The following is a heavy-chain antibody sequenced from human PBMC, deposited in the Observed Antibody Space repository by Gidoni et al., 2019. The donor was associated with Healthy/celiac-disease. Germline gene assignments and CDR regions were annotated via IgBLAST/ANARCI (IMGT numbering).Heavy chain of an antibody. J-gene: IGHJ4*02. D-gene: IGHD3-22*01. CDR3: AKVYPAYYDSSGYFDY. V-gene: IGHV3-9*01. Sequence: EVQLVESGGGLVQPGRSLRLSCAASAFTFDDYAMHWVRQAPGKGLEGVSGISWNSGSIGYADSVKGRFTISRDNAKNSLYLQMNSLRAEDTALYYCAKVYPAYYDSSGYFDYWGQGTLVTVSS. CDR1: AFTFDDYA. CDR2: ISWNSGSI.